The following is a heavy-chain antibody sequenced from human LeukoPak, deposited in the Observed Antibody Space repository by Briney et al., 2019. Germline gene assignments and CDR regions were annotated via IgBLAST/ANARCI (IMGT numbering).Heavy chain of an antibody. J-gene: IGHJ2*01. CDR3: TRSKRFDL. CDR2: IRSKGYGGTT. CDR1: EFTFGDYA. V-gene: IGHV3-49*03. Sequence: GGSLRLSCAGSEFTFGDYAMTWFRQAPGKGLEWVGFIRSKGYGGTTEYAASVKGRFTISRDDSKSIAFLQMNSLKTEDTAVYYCTRSKRFDLWGRGTLVTVSS.